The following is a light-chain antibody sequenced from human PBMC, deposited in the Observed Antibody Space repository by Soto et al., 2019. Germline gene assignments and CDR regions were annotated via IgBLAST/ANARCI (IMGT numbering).Light chain of an antibody. V-gene: IGKV3-15*01. CDR2: GAS. CDR3: QQYNNWPRT. CDR1: QSVSSN. J-gene: IGKJ1*01. Sequence: LTQSPATLSVSPGERATLSCRASQSVSSNLAWYQQKPGQAPRLLIYGASPRATGIPARFSGSGSGTEFTLTISSLQSEDFAVYYCQQYNNWPRTFGQGTKVDIK.